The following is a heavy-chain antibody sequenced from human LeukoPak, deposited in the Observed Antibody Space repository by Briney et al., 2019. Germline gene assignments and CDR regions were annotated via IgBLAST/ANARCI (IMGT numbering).Heavy chain of an antibody. CDR3: ARDAGDAFDI. J-gene: IGHJ3*02. CDR2: IYPSGST. CDR1: GGSISSGSYY. Sequence: SETLSLTCTVSGGSISSGSYYWSWIRQPAGKGLEWIGRIYPSGSTNYNPSLKSRVTISVDTSKNQFSLKLSSVTAADTAVYYCARDAGDAFDIWGQGTMVTVSS. V-gene: IGHV4-61*02.